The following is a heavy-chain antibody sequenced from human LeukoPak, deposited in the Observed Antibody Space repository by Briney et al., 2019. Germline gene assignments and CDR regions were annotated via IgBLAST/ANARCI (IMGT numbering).Heavy chain of an antibody. CDR3: AKDRYQYYDILTGLES. J-gene: IGHJ5*02. CDR1: GFTFSSYA. D-gene: IGHD3-9*01. V-gene: IGHV3-23*01. CDR2: ISGSGGST. Sequence: PGGSLRLSCAASGFTFSSYAMSWVRQAPGKGLEWVSAISGSGGSTYYADSVKGRFTISRDNSKNTLYLQMNSLRAEDTAVYYCAKDRYQYYDILTGLESWGQGTLVTVSS.